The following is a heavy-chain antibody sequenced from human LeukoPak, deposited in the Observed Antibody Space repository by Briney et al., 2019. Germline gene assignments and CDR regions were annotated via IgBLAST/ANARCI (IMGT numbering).Heavy chain of an antibody. CDR3: ARTDVEMATIYYFDY. CDR2: ISYDGSNK. V-gene: IGHV3-30*04. D-gene: IGHD5-24*01. J-gene: IGHJ4*02. Sequence: PGGSLRLSCAASGISFSYYAMHWVRQAPGKGLEWVAVISYDGSNKYYADSVKGRFTISRDDSKNTLYLQMNSLRAEDTAVYYCARTDVEMATIYYFDYWGQGTLVTVSS. CDR1: GISFSYYA.